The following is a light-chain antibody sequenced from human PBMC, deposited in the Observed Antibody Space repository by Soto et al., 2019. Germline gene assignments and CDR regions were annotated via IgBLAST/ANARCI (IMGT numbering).Light chain of an antibody. J-gene: IGLJ1*01. CDR1: SSDVGGYNS. CDR2: DVT. V-gene: IGLV2-14*01. Sequence: QSVLAQPASVSGSPGQSITISCTGTSSDVGGYNSVSWYRQDPGKAPKLMIYDVTNRPSGVSNRFSGSTSGNTASLTISGLQAEDEADYYCSSFTSSITYVFGTGTKVTVL. CDR3: SSFTSSITYV.